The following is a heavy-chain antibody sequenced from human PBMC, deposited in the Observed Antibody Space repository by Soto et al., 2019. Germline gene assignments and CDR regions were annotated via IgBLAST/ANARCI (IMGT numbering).Heavy chain of an antibody. CDR1: GFTFSSYG. CDR3: AKERFGHLWLEDYGMDV. V-gene: IGHV3-30*18. D-gene: IGHD5-18*01. J-gene: IGHJ6*02. CDR2: ISYDGTNK. Sequence: VGSLRLSCAASGFTFSSYGMHWVRQAPGKGLEWVALISYDGTNKYYADSVKGRFTISRDNFKNTLYLQMNSLRAEDTAVYYRAKERFGHLWLEDYGMDVWGQGTTVTVSS.